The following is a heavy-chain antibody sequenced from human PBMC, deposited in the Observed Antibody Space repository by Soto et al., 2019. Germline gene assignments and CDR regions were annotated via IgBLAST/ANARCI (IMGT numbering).Heavy chain of an antibody. Sequence: QVQLQESGPGLVKPSETLSLTCTVSGGSINNYYWSWIRQPQGKGLEWVGYIYYSWTTDYNPALKSQVALSVDTSQTHFSLPLYSVAAAATDVYFCARGGWSLDLWGRGTLVTVSS. CDR2: IYYSWTT. J-gene: IGHJ2*01. V-gene: IGHV4-59*12. CDR3: ARGGWSLDL. CDR1: GGSINNYY.